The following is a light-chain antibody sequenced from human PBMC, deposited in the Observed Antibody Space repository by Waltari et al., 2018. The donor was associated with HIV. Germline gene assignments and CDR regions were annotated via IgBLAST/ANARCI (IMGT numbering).Light chain of an antibody. CDR2: ENT. CDR1: STNIGNNY. V-gene: IGLV1-51*02. Sequence: QSVLTQPPSVSAAPGQKVTIPCSGSSTNIGNNYVSWYQQLPGTAPKLLIYENTQRPSGIPDRFSGSKSGTSATLGITGLRTGDEADYYCGTWDTRLSAVVFGGGTKLTVL. CDR3: GTWDTRLSAVV. J-gene: IGLJ2*01.